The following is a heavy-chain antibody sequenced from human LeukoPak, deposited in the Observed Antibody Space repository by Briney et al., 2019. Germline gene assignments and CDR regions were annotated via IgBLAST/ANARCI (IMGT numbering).Heavy chain of an antibody. CDR2: ISFDGKTQ. Sequence: QPGGSLRLSCEASGFTFSAYAMTWVRQAPGKGLEWVAVISFDGKTQYYIDSVKGRFTTSRDNSKNTLYLQMNSLRAEDTAVYYCAKEMSSSNIDHCGQGTLVTVSS. J-gene: IGHJ4*02. V-gene: IGHV3-30*18. D-gene: IGHD2-2*01. CDR1: GFTFSAYA. CDR3: AKEMSSSNIDH.